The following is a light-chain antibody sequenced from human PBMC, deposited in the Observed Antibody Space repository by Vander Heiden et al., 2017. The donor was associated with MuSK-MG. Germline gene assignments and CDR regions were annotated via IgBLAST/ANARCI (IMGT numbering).Light chain of an antibody. CDR2: GKN. CDR1: SLRRYC. J-gene: IGLJ2*01. CDR3: DSRDSSGDQLV. Sequence: SSELTQDPTVSVALGQTVRITCQGDSLRRYCASWYQQKSGQAPVLVMYGKNNRPSGIPDRFSGSSSGDTASLTITGAQAEDEADYYCDSRDSSGDQLVFGGGTKLTVL. V-gene: IGLV3-19*01.